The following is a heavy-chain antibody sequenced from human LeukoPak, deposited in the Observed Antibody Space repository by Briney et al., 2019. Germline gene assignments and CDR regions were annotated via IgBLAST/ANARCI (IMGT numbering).Heavy chain of an antibody. V-gene: IGHV1-2*02. CDR2: INPNSGGT. Sequence: GASVKVSCKASGGTFSSYAISWVRQAPGQGLEWMGWINPNSGGTNYAQKFQGRVTMTRDTSISTAYMELSRLRSDDTAVYYCARVLYSSSQRDLYFDYWGQGTLVTVSS. CDR3: ARVLYSSSQRDLYFDY. CDR1: GGTFSSYA. D-gene: IGHD6-13*01. J-gene: IGHJ4*02.